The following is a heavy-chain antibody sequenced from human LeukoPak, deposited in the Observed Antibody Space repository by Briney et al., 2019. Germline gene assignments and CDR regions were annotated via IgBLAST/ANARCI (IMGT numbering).Heavy chain of an antibody. Sequence: SETLSLTCTVSGGSISSYYWSWIRQPAGKGLEWIGRISLSGSTNYNPSVKSRVTMSVDTSKNQFSLKMYSVTAADTAVYYCARSGRVAENYYYYGMDVWGQGTTVAVSS. CDR1: GGSISSYY. CDR3: ARSGRVAENYYYYGMDV. CDR2: ISLSGST. D-gene: IGHD6-19*01. V-gene: IGHV4-4*07. J-gene: IGHJ6*02.